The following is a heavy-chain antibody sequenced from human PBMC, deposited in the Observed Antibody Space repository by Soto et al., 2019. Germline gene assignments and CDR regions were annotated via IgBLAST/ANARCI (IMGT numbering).Heavy chain of an antibody. D-gene: IGHD2-2*01. Sequence: PGESLKISCKGSGYSFTSYWISWVRQMPGKGLEWMGRIDPSDSYTNYSPSFQGHVTISADKSISTAYLQWSSPKASDTAMYYCARRSAAGYYYYYGMDVWGQGTTVTVSS. V-gene: IGHV5-10-1*01. J-gene: IGHJ6*02. CDR3: ARRSAAGYYYYYGMDV. CDR2: IDPSDSYT. CDR1: GYSFTSYW.